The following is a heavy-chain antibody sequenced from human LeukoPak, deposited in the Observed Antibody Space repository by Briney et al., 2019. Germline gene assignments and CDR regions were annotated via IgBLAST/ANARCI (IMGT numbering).Heavy chain of an antibody. J-gene: IGHJ5*02. Sequence: PGGSLRLSCAASGFTFSTYWMRWVRQAPGKGLVWVSRIKSDGSTNYADSVKGRFTISKDNAKNSLYLQMNSLRDEDTAVYYCAGSIVVVPAATFDPWGQGTLVTVSS. V-gene: IGHV3-74*01. D-gene: IGHD2-2*01. CDR1: GFTFSTYW. CDR2: IKSDGST. CDR3: AGSIVVVPAATFDP.